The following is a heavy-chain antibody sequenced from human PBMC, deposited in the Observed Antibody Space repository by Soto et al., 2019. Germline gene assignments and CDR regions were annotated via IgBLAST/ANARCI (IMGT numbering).Heavy chain of an antibody. J-gene: IGHJ4*02. CDR1: GGSISSGGYY. CDR2: IFYSGST. V-gene: IGHV4-39*01. CDR3: ASHHYYDSSGYYVVY. D-gene: IGHD3-22*01. Sequence: SETLSLTCTVSGGSISSGGYYWAWIRQPPGKGLEWIGSIFYSGSTYYDSSLQSRVTISIDTSKNQFSLKLSSVTATDTAVYYCASHHYYDSSGYYVVYWGQGTLVTVSS.